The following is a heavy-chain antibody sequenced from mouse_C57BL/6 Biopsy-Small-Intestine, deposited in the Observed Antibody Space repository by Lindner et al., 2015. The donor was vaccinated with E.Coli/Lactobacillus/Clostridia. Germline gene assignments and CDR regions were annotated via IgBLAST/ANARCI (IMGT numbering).Heavy chain of an antibody. CDR1: GFAFTTYL. J-gene: IGHJ2*01. Sequence: VQLQESGAELVRPGTSVKVSCRASGFAFTTYLIEWVKQRPGQGLEWIGVINPGSGSTNYNEKFKGKATLTADKSSSTAYMQLSSLTSEDSAVYFCARNYNSNWRVDYWGQGTTLTVSS. CDR3: ARNYNSNWRVDY. CDR2: INPGSGST. V-gene: IGHV1-54*01. D-gene: IGHD2-5*01.